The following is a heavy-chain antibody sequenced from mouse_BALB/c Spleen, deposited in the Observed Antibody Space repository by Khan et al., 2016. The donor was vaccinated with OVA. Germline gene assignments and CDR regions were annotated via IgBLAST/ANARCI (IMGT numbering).Heavy chain of an antibody. CDR2: INTETGEP. CDR1: GYTFTDYS. V-gene: IGHV9-2-1*01. J-gene: IGHJ2*01. CDR3: ARDRYDYCDY. D-gene: IGHD2-14*01. Sequence: QIQLVQSGPELKKPGETVKISCKASGYTFTDYSMHWVKQAPGKGLKWMGWINTETGEPTYADDFKGRFAFYLETSASPAYLQINNLNNEDTDTYFCARDRYDYCDYWGQGTTLTVSS.